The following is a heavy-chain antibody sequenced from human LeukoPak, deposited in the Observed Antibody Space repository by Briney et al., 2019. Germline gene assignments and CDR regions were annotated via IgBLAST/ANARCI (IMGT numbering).Heavy chain of an antibody. V-gene: IGHV1-69*04. J-gene: IGHJ5*02. CDR2: IIPILGIA. Sequence: SVKVSCKAPGGTFSSYAISWVRQAPGQGLEWMGRIIPILGIANYAQKFQGRVTITADKSTSTAYMELSSLRSEDTAVYYCARGRGREVNWFDPWGQGTLVTVSS. CDR3: ARGRGREVNWFDP. D-gene: IGHD5-12*01. CDR1: GGTFSSYA.